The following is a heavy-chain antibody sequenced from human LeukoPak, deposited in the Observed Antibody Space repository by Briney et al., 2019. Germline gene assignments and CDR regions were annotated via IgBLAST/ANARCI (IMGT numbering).Heavy chain of an antibody. CDR1: GFTFSSYA. Sequence: GGSLRLSCSASGFTFSSYAMHWVRQAPGKGLEWVAVIWYDGSNKYYADSVKGRFTISRDNSKNTLYLQMNSLRAEDTAVYYCARGGDYGDYYGMDVWGQGTTVTVSS. D-gene: IGHD4-17*01. CDR2: IWYDGSNK. CDR3: ARGGDYGDYYGMDV. J-gene: IGHJ6*02. V-gene: IGHV3-33*08.